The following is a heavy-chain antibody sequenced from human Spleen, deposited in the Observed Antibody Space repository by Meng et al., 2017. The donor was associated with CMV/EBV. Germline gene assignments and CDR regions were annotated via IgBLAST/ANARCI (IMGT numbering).Heavy chain of an antibody. CDR2: IYSGVSST. J-gene: IGHJ4*02. V-gene: IGHV3-23*03. Sequence: GESLKISCAASGFTFSTYAMNWVRQAPGKGLEWVSVIYSGVSSTYYVDSVKGRFTISRDNSKNTLYLQMNSLRAEDTAVYYCAKDCYDSSGWWDLDYWGQGTLVTVSS. D-gene: IGHD3-22*01. CDR1: GFTFSTYA. CDR3: AKDCYDSSGWWDLDY.